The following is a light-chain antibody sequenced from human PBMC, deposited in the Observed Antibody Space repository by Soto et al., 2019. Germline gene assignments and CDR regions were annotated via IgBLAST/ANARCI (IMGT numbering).Light chain of an antibody. Sequence: EIVMTQSPATLSVSPGERATLSCRASQSVSSSLAWYQQKPGQAPRLLIYGASTRATGVPARFSGSGSGTEFAFTISSLQSEDFAVYYCQQCYNWPLTFGGGTKVEIK. J-gene: IGKJ4*01. CDR2: GAS. V-gene: IGKV3-15*01. CDR3: QQCYNWPLT. CDR1: QSVSSS.